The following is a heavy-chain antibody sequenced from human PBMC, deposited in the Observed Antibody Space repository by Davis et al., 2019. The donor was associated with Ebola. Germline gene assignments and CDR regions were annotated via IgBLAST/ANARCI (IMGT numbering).Heavy chain of an antibody. J-gene: IGHJ2*01. D-gene: IGHD3-22*01. Sequence: MPSETLSLTCTVSGYSISSGYYWGWIRQPPGKGLEWIGSIYHTGSTYYNPSLKSRISMSVDTSKNQVSLKLNSVTAPDTAIYYCARVQDYYDTSGYSPFDLWGRGTLVTVSS. CDR1: GYSISSGYY. V-gene: IGHV4-38-2*02. CDR2: IYHTGST. CDR3: ARVQDYYDTSGYSPFDL.